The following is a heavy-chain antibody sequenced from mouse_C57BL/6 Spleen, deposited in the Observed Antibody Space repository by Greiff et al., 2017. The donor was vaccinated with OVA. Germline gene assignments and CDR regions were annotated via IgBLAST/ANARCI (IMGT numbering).Heavy chain of an antibody. V-gene: IGHV1-63*01. D-gene: IGHD1-1*01. Sequence: VQLQQSGAELVRPGTSVKMSCKASGYTFTNYWIGWAKQRPGHGLEWIGDIYPGGGYTNYNEKFKGKATLTADKSSSTAYMQFSSLTSEDSAIYYCARRHYGSSYNYYAMDYWGQGTSVTVSS. CDR2: IYPGGGYT. CDR3: ARRHYGSSYNYYAMDY. CDR1: GYTFTNYW. J-gene: IGHJ4*01.